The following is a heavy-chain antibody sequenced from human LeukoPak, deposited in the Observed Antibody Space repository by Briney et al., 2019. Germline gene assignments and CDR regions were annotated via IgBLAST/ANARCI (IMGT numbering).Heavy chain of an antibody. CDR2: ISGSGGST. CDR1: GFTFSSYA. V-gene: IGHV3-23*01. J-gene: IGHJ4*02. Sequence: GGSLRLSCAASGFTFSSYAMSWVRQAPGKGLEWVSAISGSGGSTYYADSVKGRFTISRDNSKNTLYLQMNSLRAEDTAVYYCAKKGYCSGGSCYAFGYWGQGTLVTVSS. D-gene: IGHD2-15*01. CDR3: AKKGYCSGGSCYAFGY.